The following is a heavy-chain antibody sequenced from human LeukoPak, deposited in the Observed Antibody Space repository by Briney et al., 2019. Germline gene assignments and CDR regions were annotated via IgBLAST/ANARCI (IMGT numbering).Heavy chain of an antibody. V-gene: IGHV4-59*01. Sequence: SETLSLTCTVSGGSISTYYWNWIRQPPGKGLEWIGSIYHSGNTNYNPSLRSPVTISVDTSKNQFSLKLSSVTAADTAVYYCARGVQQWPYYYDYWGQGTLVTASS. D-gene: IGHD6-19*01. CDR2: IYHSGNT. CDR3: ARGVQQWPYYYDY. CDR1: GGSISTYY. J-gene: IGHJ4*02.